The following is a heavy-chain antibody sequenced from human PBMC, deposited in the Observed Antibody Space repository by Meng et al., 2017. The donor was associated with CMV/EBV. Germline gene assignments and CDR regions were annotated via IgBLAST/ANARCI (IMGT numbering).Heavy chain of an antibody. D-gene: IGHD2-2*01. Sequence: VYVHVSGPGLVMPSQTLSLTFTVSGGSISSGDYYWGWIRQPPGKGLEWIGYIYYSGSTYYNPSLKSRVTISVDTSKNQFSLKLSSVTAADTAVYYCARVGRTSCYDYWGQGTLVTVSS. J-gene: IGHJ4*02. CDR2: IYYSGST. V-gene: IGHV4-30-4*08. CDR1: GGSISSGDYY. CDR3: ARVGRTSCYDY.